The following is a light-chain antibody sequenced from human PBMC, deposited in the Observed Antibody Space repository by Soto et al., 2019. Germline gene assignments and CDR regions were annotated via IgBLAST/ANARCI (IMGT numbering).Light chain of an antibody. CDR1: QGIGKA. CDR3: QTVDKWPI. Sequence: TQSPCSLSASVGDRVTISCRASQGIGKALGWYQQKPGKPPKVLIYAASILQSGVPSRFSGSGSGTEFTLTISSLQPEDFAVYFCQTVDKWPIFGQGTRLEIK. V-gene: IGKV1-17*01. CDR2: AAS. J-gene: IGKJ5*01.